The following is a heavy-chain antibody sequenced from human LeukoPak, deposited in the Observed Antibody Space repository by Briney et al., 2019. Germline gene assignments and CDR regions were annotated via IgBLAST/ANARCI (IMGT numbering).Heavy chain of an antibody. CDR2: ISANGGRT. D-gene: IGHD6-19*01. CDR3: ARGTRFITVAGTSLSFDP. CDR1: GFTFGDYA. Sequence: GGSLRLSCTASGFTFGDYAMSWVRQAPGKGLEYVSGISANGGRTYYANSVKGRFTISRDNSKNTLYLHLGSLRPEDMAVYYCARGTRFITVAGTSLSFDPWGQGILVIVSS. V-gene: IGHV3-64*01. J-gene: IGHJ5*02.